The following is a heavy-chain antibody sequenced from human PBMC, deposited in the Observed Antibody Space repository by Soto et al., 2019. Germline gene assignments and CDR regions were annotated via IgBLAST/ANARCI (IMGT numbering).Heavy chain of an antibody. V-gene: IGHV3-23*01. Sequence: WGSLRLSCAASGFTFSSYAMSWVRQAPGKGLEWVSAISGSGGSTYYADSVKGRFTISRDNSKNTLYLQMNSLRAEDTAVYYSVGIHGIFGVALYYFDYWGQGTLVTVSS. J-gene: IGHJ4*02. CDR2: ISGSGGST. CDR3: VGIHGIFGVALYYFDY. CDR1: GFTFSSYA. D-gene: IGHD3-3*01.